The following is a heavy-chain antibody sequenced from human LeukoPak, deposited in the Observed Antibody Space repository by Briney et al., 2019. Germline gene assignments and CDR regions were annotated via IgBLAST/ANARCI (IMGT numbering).Heavy chain of an antibody. J-gene: IGHJ3*02. Sequence: PSETLSLTCTVSGDSISTYYWSWIRQPPGKGLEWIGYIYYSVSTDYNPSLKSRVTISVSTSENQFSLSLSSVTAADTAVYYCARRPPYCSGGSCYVRAFDIWGQGTMVTVSS. D-gene: IGHD2-15*01. CDR2: IYYSVST. V-gene: IGHV4-59*08. CDR3: ARRPPYCSGGSCYVRAFDI. CDR1: GDSISTYY.